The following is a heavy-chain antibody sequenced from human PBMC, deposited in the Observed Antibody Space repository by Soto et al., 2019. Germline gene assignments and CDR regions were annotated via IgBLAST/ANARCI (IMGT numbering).Heavy chain of an antibody. Sequence: SETLSLTCTVSGGSISSGDYYWSWIRQPPGKGLEWIGYIYYSGSTYYNPSLKSRVTISVDTSKNQFSLKLSSVTAADTAVYYCARLEPRSAWFDPWGQGTLVT. CDR1: GGSISSGDYY. V-gene: IGHV4-30-4*01. J-gene: IGHJ5*02. CDR3: ARLEPRSAWFDP. CDR2: IYYSGST. D-gene: IGHD1-1*01.